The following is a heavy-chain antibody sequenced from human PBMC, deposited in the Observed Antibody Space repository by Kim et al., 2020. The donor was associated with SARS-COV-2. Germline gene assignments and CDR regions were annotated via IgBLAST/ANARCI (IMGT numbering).Heavy chain of an antibody. CDR3: AKDSILPGQQLDY. V-gene: IGHV3-74*01. Sequence: YADSVKGRFTISRDNAKNTLYLYMNSLRAEDTAVYYCAKDSILPGQQLDYWGRGTLVTVSS. D-gene: IGHD6-13*01. J-gene: IGHJ4*02.